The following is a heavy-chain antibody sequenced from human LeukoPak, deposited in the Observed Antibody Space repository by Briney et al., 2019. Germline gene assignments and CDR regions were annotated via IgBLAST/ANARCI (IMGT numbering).Heavy chain of an antibody. D-gene: IGHD6-19*01. Sequence: GGSLRLSCAASGFTFDDYAMHWVRQAPGKGLEWVSGISWNSGSIGYADSVKGRFTISRDNAKNSLYLQMNSLRAEDTALYYCAKDISPLAVAGTYFDYWGQGTLVTVSS. CDR2: ISWNSGSI. CDR3: AKDISPLAVAGTYFDY. CDR1: GFTFDDYA. J-gene: IGHJ4*02. V-gene: IGHV3-9*01.